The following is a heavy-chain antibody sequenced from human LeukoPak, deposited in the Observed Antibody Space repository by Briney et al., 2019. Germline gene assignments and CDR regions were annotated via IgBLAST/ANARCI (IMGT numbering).Heavy chain of an antibody. CDR2: IIPIFGTA. D-gene: IGHD6-13*01. CDR3: TAGVAVSRWYYFDY. CDR1: GGTFSSYA. J-gene: IGHJ4*01. Sequence: GASVKVSCKASGGTFSSYAISWVRPAPGQGLEWMGGIIPIFGTANYAQKFQGRVTITADESTSTAYMELSSLRSEDTAVYFCTAGVAVSRWYYFDYWGQGTLVTVSS. V-gene: IGHV1-69*13.